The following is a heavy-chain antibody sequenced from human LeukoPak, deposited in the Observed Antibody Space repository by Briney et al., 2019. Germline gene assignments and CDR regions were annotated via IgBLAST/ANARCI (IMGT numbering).Heavy chain of an antibody. J-gene: IGHJ3*02. D-gene: IGHD3-22*01. V-gene: IGHV1-24*01. Sequence: ASVKVSCKVSGYTLTELSMHWVRQAPGKGLEWMGGFDPEDGETIYAQKFQGRVTMTEDTSTDTAYMELSSLRSEDTAVYYCATSGYYDSSGHYRGAFDIWGQGTMVTVSS. CDR3: ATSGYYDSSGHYRGAFDI. CDR1: GYTLTELS. CDR2: FDPEDGET.